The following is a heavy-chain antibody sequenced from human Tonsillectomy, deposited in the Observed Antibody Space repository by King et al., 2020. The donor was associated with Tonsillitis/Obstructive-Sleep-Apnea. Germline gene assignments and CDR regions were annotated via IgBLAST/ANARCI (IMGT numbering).Heavy chain of an antibody. CDR1: GFSLSTSGVG. CDR3: ARILWTDAFDI. CDR2: IYWDDDK. Sequence: LTLKESGPTLVKPTQTLTLTCTFSGFSLSTSGVGVGWIRPPPGKALEWLAIIYWDDDKRYSPSLKRRLTITKDTSKNQVVLTMTNMDPVDIATYYCARILWTDAFDIWGQGTVVIVSS. J-gene: IGHJ3*02. D-gene: IGHD3-10*01. V-gene: IGHV2-5*02.